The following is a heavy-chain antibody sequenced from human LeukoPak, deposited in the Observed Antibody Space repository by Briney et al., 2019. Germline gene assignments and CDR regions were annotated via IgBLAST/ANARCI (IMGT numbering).Heavy chain of an antibody. Sequence: GSSVKVSCKASGGTFSSYAISWVRQAPGRGLEWMGGIIPIYGTANYAQKFQGRVTITADQSTSTAYMELTSLRSEDRAVYYCARVGIVGPVPPQYFQHWGQGTLVTVSS. J-gene: IGHJ1*01. CDR2: IIPIYGTA. CDR3: ARVGIVGPVPPQYFQH. CDR1: GGTFSSYA. V-gene: IGHV1-69*01. D-gene: IGHD1-26*01.